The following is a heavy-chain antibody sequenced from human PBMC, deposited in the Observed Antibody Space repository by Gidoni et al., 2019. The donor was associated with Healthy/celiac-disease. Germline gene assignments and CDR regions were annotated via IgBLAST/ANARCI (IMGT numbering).Heavy chain of an antibody. CDR3: ARDDHDGSFLENWFDP. CDR1: GGTFSSYA. D-gene: IGHD3-3*01. Sequence: QVQLVQSGAEVKKPGSSVKVSCKASGGTFSSYAISWVRQAPGQGLEWMGRIIPILGIANYAQKFQGRVTITADKSTSTAYMELSSLRSEDTAVYYCARDDHDGSFLENWFDPWGQGTLVTVSS. J-gene: IGHJ5*02. CDR2: IIPILGIA. V-gene: IGHV1-69*04.